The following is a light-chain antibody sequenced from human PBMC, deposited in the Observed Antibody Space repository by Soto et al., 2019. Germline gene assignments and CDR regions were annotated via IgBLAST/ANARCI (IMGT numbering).Light chain of an antibody. J-gene: IGKJ4*01. Sequence: DIQMAQSASSLSASVGDRVTITCRASQGIRNDLAWYQQKPGKAPKRLISAASSLESGVPSRFSGSGSGTEFTLTISSLQPGDFATYYCLQHNSYPFTFGGGTKVEIK. V-gene: IGKV1-17*01. CDR1: QGIRND. CDR3: LQHNSYPFT. CDR2: AAS.